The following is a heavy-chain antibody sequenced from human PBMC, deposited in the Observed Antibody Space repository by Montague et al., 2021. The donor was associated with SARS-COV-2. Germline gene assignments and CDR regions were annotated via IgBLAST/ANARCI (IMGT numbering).Heavy chain of an antibody. CDR3: ARVKEEGGTGGAFDL. CDR1: GDSVSSNRAT. CDR2: TYYRSKWYN. J-gene: IGHJ3*01. D-gene: IGHD1-26*01. Sequence: CAISGDSVSSNRATWNWIRQSPSRGLEWLGRTYYRSKWYNDYSVSVKSRITINPHTSKNQFSLHLNSVTPEDTAVYYCARVKEEGGTGGAFDLWGQGTMVTVSS. V-gene: IGHV6-1*01.